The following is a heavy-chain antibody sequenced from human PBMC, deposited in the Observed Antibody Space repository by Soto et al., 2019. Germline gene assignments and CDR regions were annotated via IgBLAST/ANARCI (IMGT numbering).Heavy chain of an antibody. J-gene: IGHJ2*01. CDR1: GGTFSSYA. V-gene: IGHV1-69*12. CDR2: IIPIFGTA. Sequence: QVQLVQSGAEVKKPGSSVKVSCKASGGTFSSYAISWVRQAPGQGLEWMGGIIPIFGTANYAQKFQGRVTITADESTSTAYMELSSLRSEDTAVYYCARAPGCSRGGCHDWYFDLWGRGTLVTVSS. CDR3: ARAPGCSRGGCHDWYFDL. D-gene: IGHD6-19*01.